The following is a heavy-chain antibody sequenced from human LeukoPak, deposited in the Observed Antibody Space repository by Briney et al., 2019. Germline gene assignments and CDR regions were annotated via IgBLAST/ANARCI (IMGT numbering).Heavy chain of an antibody. V-gene: IGHV3-48*02. CDR1: GFTFSIYS. J-gene: IGHJ4*02. Sequence: LGGSLRLSCGPSGFTFSIYSMHGVRQAREKGLEWVAYICRRRSSKHYADSVRGRFTISRDNTKNSLYLQMNSLRDEDTAVYYCVREDPSEYGSIDYWGQGTLVTVSS. D-gene: IGHD3-10*01. CDR3: VREDPSEYGSIDY. CDR2: ICRRRSSK.